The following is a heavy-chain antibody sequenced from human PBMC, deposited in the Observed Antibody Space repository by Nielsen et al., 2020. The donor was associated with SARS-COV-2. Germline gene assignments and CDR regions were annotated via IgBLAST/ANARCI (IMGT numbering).Heavy chain of an antibody. CDR1: GYTFTDYY. J-gene: IGHJ6*02. Sequence: ASVKVSCKASGYTFTDYYIHWVRQAPGQGLEWMGRINPYSGGTNYAQKFQGTVTMTRDASISTVYMELTSDDTAVYYCARARATIFGLVMSYGMDVWGQGTTVTDS. CDR3: ARARATIFGLVMSYGMDV. CDR2: INPYSGGT. V-gene: IGHV1-2*06. D-gene: IGHD3/OR15-3a*01.